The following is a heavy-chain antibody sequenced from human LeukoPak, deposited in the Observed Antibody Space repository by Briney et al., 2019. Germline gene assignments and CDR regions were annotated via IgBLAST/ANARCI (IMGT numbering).Heavy chain of an antibody. CDR1: GFTFSSYG. D-gene: IGHD2-15*01. J-gene: IGHJ4*02. CDR3: ARELSPVVKYSFDS. V-gene: IGHV3-33*01. CDR2: IWYDGSNK. Sequence: GRSLRLSCAASGFTFSSYGMHWVRQAPGKGLEWVALIWYDGSNKYYADSVKGRFTISRDNSKNTVYLQMNSLRAEDTAVYSCARELSPVVKYSFDSWGQGTQVTVSS.